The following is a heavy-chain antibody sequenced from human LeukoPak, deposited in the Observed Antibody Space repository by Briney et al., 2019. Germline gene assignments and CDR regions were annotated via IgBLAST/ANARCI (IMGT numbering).Heavy chain of an antibody. V-gene: IGHV4-39*07. Sequence: SETLSLTCTVSGGSISSSSYYWGWIRQPPGKGLEWIGSIYYSGSTYYNPSLKSRLTISVDTSKNQFSLKLSSVTAADTAVYYCARDRGYYYYMDVWGKGTTVTVSS. CDR2: IYYSGST. CDR3: ARDRGYYYYMDV. J-gene: IGHJ6*03. CDR1: GGSISSSSYY.